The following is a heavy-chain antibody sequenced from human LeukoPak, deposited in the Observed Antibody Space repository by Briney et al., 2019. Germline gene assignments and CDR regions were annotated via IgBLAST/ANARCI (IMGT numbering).Heavy chain of an antibody. V-gene: IGHV3-74*01. CDR1: GFTFSSYW. D-gene: IGHD5-18*01. J-gene: IGHJ4*02. CDR2: MNIDGSST. Sequence: GGSLRLSCAVSGFTFSSYWMHWVRQAPGKGLVWVSRMNIDGSSTSYADSVKGRFTISRDNAKNTLYLQMNSLRAEDTAVYYCARGGGYSYGHFDYWGQGTLVTVSS. CDR3: ARGGGYSYGHFDY.